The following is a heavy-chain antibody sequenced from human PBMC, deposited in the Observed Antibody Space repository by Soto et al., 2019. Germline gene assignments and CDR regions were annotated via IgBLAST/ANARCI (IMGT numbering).Heavy chain of an antibody. D-gene: IGHD6-19*01. CDR1: GYTFTSYV. Sequence: QVQLVQSGAEVKKPGASVKVSCKASGYTFTSYVIHWVRQAPGQRLEWMGWINAGNGNTKYSQKFQDRVTITRDTSASTAYMELSSLRSEDTAVYYCARDLGGWPDYWGQGTLVTVSS. CDR2: INAGNGNT. CDR3: ARDLGGWPDY. J-gene: IGHJ4*02. V-gene: IGHV1-3*01.